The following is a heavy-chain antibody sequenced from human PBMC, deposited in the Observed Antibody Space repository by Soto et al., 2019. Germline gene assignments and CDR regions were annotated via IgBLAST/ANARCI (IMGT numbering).Heavy chain of an antibody. CDR3: ARTLDLGELSYQEYYFDY. Sequence: EVQLVESGGGLVQPGGSQRLSCAASGFTFSSYAMHWVRQAPGKGLEDVSAISSNGGSTYYANSVKGRFTISRDNSKNTLYLQMGSLRAEDMAVYYCARTLDLGELSYQEYYFDYWGQGTLVTVSS. CDR2: ISSNGGST. V-gene: IGHV3-64*01. J-gene: IGHJ4*02. D-gene: IGHD3-16*02. CDR1: GFTFSSYA.